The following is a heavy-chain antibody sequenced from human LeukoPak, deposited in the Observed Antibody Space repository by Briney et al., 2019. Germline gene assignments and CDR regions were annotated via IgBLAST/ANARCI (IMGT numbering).Heavy chain of an antibody. D-gene: IGHD2-2*01. V-gene: IGHV3-48*04. J-gene: IGHJ5*02. CDR2: ISSSSSTI. CDR1: GFTCSSYS. CDR3: ARDSPVPAATIIGWFDP. Sequence: PGGSLRLSCAASGFTCSSYSMNWVRQAPGKGLEGVSYISSSSSTIYYADSVKGRFTISRDNAKNSLYLQMNSLRAEDTAVYYCARDSPVPAATIIGWFDPWGQGTLVTVSS.